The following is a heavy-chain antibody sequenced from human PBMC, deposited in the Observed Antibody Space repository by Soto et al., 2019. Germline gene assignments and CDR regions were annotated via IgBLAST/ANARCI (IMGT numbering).Heavy chain of an antibody. CDR2: IKSKTDDGTT. CDR3: TTDGTSTFRGVFVPNWFDP. CDR1: GLTFSNAW. Sequence: GGSLRLSCAASGLTFSNAWMSWVRQAPGKGLEWVGRIKSKTDDGTTDYAAPVKGRFTISRDDSKNTLYLQMNSLKTEDTAVYYCTTDGTSTFRGVFVPNWFDPWGQGTLVTVSS. D-gene: IGHD3-16*02. J-gene: IGHJ5*02. V-gene: IGHV3-15*01.